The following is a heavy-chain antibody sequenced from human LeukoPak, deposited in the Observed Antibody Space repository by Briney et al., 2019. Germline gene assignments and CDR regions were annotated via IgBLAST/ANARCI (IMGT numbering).Heavy chain of an antibody. CDR3: ARGLTSGYYGHYYMDV. CDR1: SGSISSGTYY. Sequence: SETLSLTCTVSSGSISSGTYYWRWIRQPAGKGLEWIGRIYSSGSTNYNPSLKSRVTISVDTSKNQFSLKLSSVTAADTAVYYCARGLTSGYYGHYYMDVWGKGTTVTVSS. CDR2: IYSSGST. J-gene: IGHJ6*03. D-gene: IGHD3-22*01. V-gene: IGHV4-61*02.